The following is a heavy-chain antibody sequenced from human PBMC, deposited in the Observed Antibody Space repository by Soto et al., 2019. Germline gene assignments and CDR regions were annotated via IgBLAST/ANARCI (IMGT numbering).Heavy chain of an antibody. CDR2: ISGSGGST. Sequence: EVQLLESGGGLVQPGGSLRLSCAASGFTFSSYAMSWVRQAPGKGLEWVSAISGSGGSTYYADSVKGRFTISRDNSKNTLYLQMNSLRAEDTAVYYCAKAPGGYCSGGSCPFDYWGQGTLVTVSS. D-gene: IGHD2-15*01. CDR3: AKAPGGYCSGGSCPFDY. V-gene: IGHV3-23*01. CDR1: GFTFSSYA. J-gene: IGHJ4*02.